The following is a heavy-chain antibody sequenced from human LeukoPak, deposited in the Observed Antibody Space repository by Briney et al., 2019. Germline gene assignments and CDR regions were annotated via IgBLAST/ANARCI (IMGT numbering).Heavy chain of an antibody. J-gene: IGHJ4*02. CDR3: AREGGCSSASCYATFDY. Sequence: SETLSLTCAVSGYSISSGYYWGWIRQPPGKGLEWIGSIYHSGSTYYNPSLKSRVTISVGTSKNQFSLKLSSVTAADTAVYYCAREGGCSSASCYATFDYWGQGTLVTVSS. CDR2: IYHSGST. V-gene: IGHV4-38-2*02. CDR1: GYSISSGYY. D-gene: IGHD2-2*01.